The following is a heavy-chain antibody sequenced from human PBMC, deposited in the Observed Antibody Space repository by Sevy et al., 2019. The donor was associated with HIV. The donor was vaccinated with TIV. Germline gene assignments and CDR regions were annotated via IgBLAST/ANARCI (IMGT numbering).Heavy chain of an antibody. D-gene: IGHD6-19*01. CDR1: GYTFTSYA. Sequence: ASVKVSCKASGYTFTSYAMNWVRQAPGQGLEWMGWINTNTGNPTYAQDFTGRFVFSLDTSVSTAYLQISSLKAEDTAVYYCARPPSGEQWLADAFDIWGQGTMVTVSS. CDR2: INTNTGNP. CDR3: ARPPSGEQWLADAFDI. J-gene: IGHJ3*02. V-gene: IGHV7-4-1*02.